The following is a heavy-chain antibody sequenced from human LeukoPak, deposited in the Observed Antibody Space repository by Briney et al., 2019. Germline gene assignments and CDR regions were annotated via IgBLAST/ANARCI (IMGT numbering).Heavy chain of an antibody. J-gene: IGHJ4*01. CDR1: GFTFSSFA. D-gene: IGHD6-19*01. V-gene: IGHV3-23*01. CDR3: AKTSQYSSGWFDY. Sequence: GGSLRLSCAASGFTFSSFAMTWVRQAPGKGLEWVSSITGRGGNTFYADSVKGRFTISRDNSRNTLDIEMNSLRPEDTAVYYCAKTSQYSSGWFDYWGQEPWSPSPQ. CDR2: ITGRGGNT.